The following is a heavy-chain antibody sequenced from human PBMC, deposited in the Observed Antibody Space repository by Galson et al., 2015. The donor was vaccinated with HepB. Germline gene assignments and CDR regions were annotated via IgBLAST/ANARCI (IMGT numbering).Heavy chain of an antibody. CDR2: ISYDGSKK. V-gene: IGHV3-30*18. J-gene: IGHJ4*02. CDR3: AKAPSGDTTSGYRIDY. D-gene: IGHD6-13*01. Sequence: SLRLSCAASGFTFSSYGMHWVRQAPGKGLEWVAVISYDGSKKYYADSVKGRFTISRDNSKNTLYLQMNSLRAEDRAVYYCAKAPSGDTTSGYRIDYWGQGTLVTVSS. CDR1: GFTFSSYG.